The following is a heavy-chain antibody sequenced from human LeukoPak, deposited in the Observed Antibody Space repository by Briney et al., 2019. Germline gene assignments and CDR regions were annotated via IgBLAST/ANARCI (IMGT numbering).Heavy chain of an antibody. J-gene: IGHJ5*02. CDR3: ARRNLHYYYDSSGYYYWFDP. V-gene: IGHV4-59*08. CDR1: GGSISSYY. Sequence: SETLSLTCTVSGGSISSYYWSWLRQPPGKGLEWIGYIYYSGSTNYNPSLKSRVTISVDTSKNQFSLKLSSVTAADTAVYYCARRNLHYYYDSSGYYYWFDPWGQGTLVTVSS. D-gene: IGHD3-22*01. CDR2: IYYSGST.